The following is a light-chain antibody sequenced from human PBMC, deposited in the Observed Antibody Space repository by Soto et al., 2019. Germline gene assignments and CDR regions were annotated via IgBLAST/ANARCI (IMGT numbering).Light chain of an antibody. CDR1: SSDVGGYNY. Sequence: QSVLTQPPSASGSPGQSVAISCTGTSSDVGGYNYVSWYQQHPGKAPKLMIYEVNKRTSGVPDRFSGSKSGNTASLTVSGLQAEGEADYYCSSYAGSSNVFGTGTKVTVL. V-gene: IGLV2-8*01. CDR3: SSYAGSSNV. J-gene: IGLJ1*01. CDR2: EVN.